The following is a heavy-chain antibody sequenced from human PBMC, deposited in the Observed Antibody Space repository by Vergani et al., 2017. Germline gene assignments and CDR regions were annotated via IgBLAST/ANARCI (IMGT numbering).Heavy chain of an antibody. CDR1: GYTFTGYY. CDR3: ARVGHVLDTQRHYGADY. V-gene: IGHV1-2*02. CDR2: INPNSGGT. Sequence: QVQLVQSGAEVKKPGASVKVSCKASGYTFTGYYMHWVRQAPGQGLEWMGWINPNSGGTNYAQKFQGRVTMTRDTSISTAYMELSRLRSDDTAVYYCARVGHVLDTQRHYGADYWGQGTLVIVSS. D-gene: IGHD4-17*01. J-gene: IGHJ4*02.